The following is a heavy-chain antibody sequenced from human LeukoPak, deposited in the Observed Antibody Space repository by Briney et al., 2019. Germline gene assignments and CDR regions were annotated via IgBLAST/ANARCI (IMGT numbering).Heavy chain of an antibody. D-gene: IGHD2-15*01. V-gene: IGHV4-34*01. CDR2: INHSGST. Sequence: SDTLSLTCAVYGGSFSGYYWSWIRQPPGRGLEWIGEINHSGSTNYNPSLKSRVTIAVDTSKNQFSLKLSSVTAADTAVYYCARGVVSFDYWGQGTLVSVSS. J-gene: IGHJ4*02. CDR3: ARGVVSFDY. CDR1: GGSFSGYY.